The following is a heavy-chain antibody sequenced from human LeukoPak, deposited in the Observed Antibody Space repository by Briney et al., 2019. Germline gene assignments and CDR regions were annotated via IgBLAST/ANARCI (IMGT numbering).Heavy chain of an antibody. D-gene: IGHD2-21*02. J-gene: IGHJ5*02. Sequence: PGGSLRLSCAASGFTFSSYAMHWVRQAPGKGLEWVAVISYDGSNKYYADSVKGRFTISRDNSKNTLYLQMNSLRAEDTAVYYCARGLHIVVVTPWFDPWGQGTLVTVSS. V-gene: IGHV3-30-3*01. CDR2: ISYDGSNK. CDR3: ARGLHIVVVTPWFDP. CDR1: GFTFSSYA.